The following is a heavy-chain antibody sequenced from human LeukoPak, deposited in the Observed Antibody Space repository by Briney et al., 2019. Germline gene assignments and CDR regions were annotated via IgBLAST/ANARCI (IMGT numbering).Heavy chain of an antibody. D-gene: IGHD2-2*01. CDR3: ARDYCSSTSCLFDY. CDR2: INPNSGDT. CDR1: GYTFTCYH. J-gene: IGHJ4*02. Sequence: GASVKVSCKASGYTFTCYHMHWVRQAPGQGLEWMGRINPNSGDTNYAQKFQGRVTMTRDTSISTAYMELSRLRSDDTAVYYCARDYCSSTSCLFDYRGQGTLVTVSS. V-gene: IGHV1-2*06.